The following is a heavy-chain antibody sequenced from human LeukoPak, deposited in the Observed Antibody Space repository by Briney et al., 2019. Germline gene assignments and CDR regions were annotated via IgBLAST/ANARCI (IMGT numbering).Heavy chain of an antibody. CDR2: INHSGST. CDR1: GESFSGYF. D-gene: IGHD5-12*01. V-gene: IGHV4-34*01. J-gene: IGHJ4*02. Sequence: SETLSLTCAVYGESFSGYFWSWIRQPPGKGLEWIGEINHSGSTNYNPSLESRVTISVDTSKHQFSLKLSSVTAADTAVYHCARGRIRTGYSGYLYWGQGTLVTVSS. CDR3: ARGRIRTGYSGYLY.